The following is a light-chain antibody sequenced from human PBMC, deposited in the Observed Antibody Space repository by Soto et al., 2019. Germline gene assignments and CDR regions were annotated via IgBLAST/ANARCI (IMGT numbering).Light chain of an antibody. CDR2: AAS. Sequence: DIQMTQSPSSLSASVGDRVTITCRASQTISTYLNWYQQKPGKAPKVLIYAASSLRSGVPSRFSGSGSGTDFTLTISNLQPDDFATYYCQQSYSTPRTFGQGTKVDIK. CDR3: QQSYSTPRT. CDR1: QTISTY. V-gene: IGKV1-39*01. J-gene: IGKJ1*01.